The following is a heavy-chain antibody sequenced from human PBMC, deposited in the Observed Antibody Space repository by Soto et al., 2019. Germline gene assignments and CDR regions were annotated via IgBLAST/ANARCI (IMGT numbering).Heavy chain of an antibody. Sequence: EVQLLGSGGGLVQPGGSLRLSCAASGLTFSTYAMSWVRQAPGKGLEWVSSISGNGANTYYTDSVKGRFIISRDNSQNTLFLHMDSRRAEDTALYYFATGLRNFYGAGGGYGKAGGDYWGQGTLVTVSS. D-gene: IGHD3-16*01. J-gene: IGHJ4*02. V-gene: IGHV3-23*01. CDR2: ISGNGANT. CDR3: ATGLRNFYGAGGGYGKAGGDY. CDR1: GLTFSTYA.